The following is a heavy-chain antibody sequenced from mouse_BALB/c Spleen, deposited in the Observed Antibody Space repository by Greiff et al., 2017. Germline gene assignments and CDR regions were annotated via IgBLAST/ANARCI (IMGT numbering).Heavy chain of an antibody. J-gene: IGHJ2*01. CDR1: GYAFTSYW. Sequence: QVQLQQSGPELVRPGPSVSISCKASGYAFTSYWMNWVKQRPGQGLEWIGQIYPGDGDTNYNGKFKGKATLTADKSSSTAYMQLSSLTSEASAVYFCARVVRDYLDYWGQGTTLTVSS. D-gene: IGHD2-14*01. CDR3: ARVVRDYLDY. V-gene: IGHV1-80*01. CDR2: IYPGDGDT.